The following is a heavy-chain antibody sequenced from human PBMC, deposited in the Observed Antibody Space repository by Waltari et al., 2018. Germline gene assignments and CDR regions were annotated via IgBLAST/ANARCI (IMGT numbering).Heavy chain of an antibody. CDR2: ITSGCNFI. J-gene: IGHJ4*02. CDR1: GFTVSSKP. CDR3: TRVAYCGGDCSGDY. Sequence: EVQLVESGGGRVKPGGSMGLSCAASGFTVSSKPMMWGRQAPGKGLEWVSSITSGCNFIYYADSVKGRFTISRDNAKNSLYLQMSSLRAEDTAVYYCTRVAYCGGDCSGDYWGQGSLVTVSS. D-gene: IGHD2-21*02. V-gene: IGHV3-21*01.